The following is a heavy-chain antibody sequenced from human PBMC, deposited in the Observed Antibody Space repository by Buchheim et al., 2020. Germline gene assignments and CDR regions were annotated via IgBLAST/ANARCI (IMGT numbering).Heavy chain of an antibody. CDR2: ISSTGSSS. J-gene: IGHJ4*02. V-gene: IGHV3-23*01. Sequence: EVQLLESGGGLVQPGGSLRLSCAASGFTFSTYVMSWVRQTPGKGLQWVSSISSTGSSSYYADSVKGRFTISRDNSKNTVYLQMNGLRGEDTAMYYCAKGQLVCKAHFDYWGQG. CDR3: AKGQLVCKAHFDY. CDR1: GFTFSTYV. D-gene: IGHD6-6*01.